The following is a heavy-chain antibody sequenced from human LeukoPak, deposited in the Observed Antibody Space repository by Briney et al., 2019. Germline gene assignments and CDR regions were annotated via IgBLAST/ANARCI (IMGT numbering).Heavy chain of an antibody. Sequence: SETLSLTCAVSGGSFSGYYWSWIRQPPGKGLEWIGEINHSGSTNYNPSLKSRVTISVDTSKNQCSLKLSSVTAADTAVYYCARFGSGSRYYYYGMDVRGQGTTVTVSS. CDR2: INHSGST. V-gene: IGHV4-34*01. CDR1: GGSFSGYY. J-gene: IGHJ6*02. CDR3: ARFGSGSRYYYYGMDV. D-gene: IGHD3-10*01.